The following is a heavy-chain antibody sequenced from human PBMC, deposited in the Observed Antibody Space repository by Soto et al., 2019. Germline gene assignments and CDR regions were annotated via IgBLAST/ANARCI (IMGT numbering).Heavy chain of an antibody. D-gene: IGHD2-15*01. J-gene: IGHJ4*02. V-gene: IGHV3-53*02. CDR2: IYSGGLT. CDR1: KLTVGSSY. CDR3: ASSVGFCSGGSCYDY. Sequence: EVQLVETGGGLIQPGGSLRLSCAASKLTVGSSYMTWVRQAPGKGLEWVSVIYSGGLTYYADSVKGRFTISRDTSKNTLYLQMNTLRADDTAVYYCASSVGFCSGGSCYDYWGQGTLVTVSS.